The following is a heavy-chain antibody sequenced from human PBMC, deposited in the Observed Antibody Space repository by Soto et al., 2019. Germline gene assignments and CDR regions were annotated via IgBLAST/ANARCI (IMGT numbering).Heavy chain of an antibody. J-gene: IGHJ5*02. CDR1: GGSISSYY. CDR2: IYYSGST. D-gene: IGHD3-3*01. V-gene: IGHV4-59*01. Sequence: QVQLQESGPGLVKPSETLSLTCTVSGGSISSYYWSWIRQPPGKGLEWIGYIYYSGSTNYNPSLKSRVTISVDTSKNQFSLKLSSVTAADTAVYYCARGYRDYDFWSGYYSVYNWFDPWGQGTLVTVSS. CDR3: ARGYRDYDFWSGYYSVYNWFDP.